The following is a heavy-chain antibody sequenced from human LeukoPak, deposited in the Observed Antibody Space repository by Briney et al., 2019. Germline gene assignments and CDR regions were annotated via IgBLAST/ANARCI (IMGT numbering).Heavy chain of an antibody. J-gene: IGHJ4*02. D-gene: IGHD3-22*01. CDR1: GFTFSSYS. CDR2: ISSSSSYI. V-gene: IGHV3-21*01. Sequence: GGSLRLSCAASGFTFSSYSMNWVRQAPGKGLEWVSSISSSSSYIYYADSVKGRLTISRDNAKNSLYLQMNSLRAEDTAVYYCARLGVGYDSGGYYPTYDYRGQGTLVTVSS. CDR3: ARLGVGYDSGGYYPTYDY.